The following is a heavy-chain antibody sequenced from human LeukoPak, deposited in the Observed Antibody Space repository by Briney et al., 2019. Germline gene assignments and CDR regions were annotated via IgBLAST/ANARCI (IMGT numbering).Heavy chain of an antibody. V-gene: IGHV3-21*01. CDR2: ISSGSSFM. J-gene: IGHJ4*02. CDR1: GFTFSRYS. D-gene: IGHD5-24*01. Sequence: PGGSLRLSCAASGFTFSRYSMNWVRQAPGKGLEWVSSISSGSSFMYYADSVKGRFTISRDNAKNSLYLQMNSLRAEDTAVYYCARGDGYNPGVVDYWGQGTLVTVSS. CDR3: ARGDGYNPGVVDY.